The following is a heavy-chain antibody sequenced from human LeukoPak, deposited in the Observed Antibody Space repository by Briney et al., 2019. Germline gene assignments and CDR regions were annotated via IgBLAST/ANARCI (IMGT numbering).Heavy chain of an antibody. CDR3: AKLGGTSTYSHLDS. V-gene: IGHV3-23*01. Sequence: GSLRLSCAASGFTFSSYAMSWVRQAPGRGLEWVSGISGSGAATYNVDSVKGRFTISRDDSRNTLHLQMDNLRAEDTALYYCAKLGGTSTYSHLDSWGHGTLVTVSS. CDR2: ISGSGAAT. D-gene: IGHD2-15*01. J-gene: IGHJ5*01. CDR1: GFTFSSYA.